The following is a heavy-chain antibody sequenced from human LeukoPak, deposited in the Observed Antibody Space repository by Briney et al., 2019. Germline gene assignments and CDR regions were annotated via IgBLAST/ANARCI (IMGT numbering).Heavy chain of an antibody. Sequence: GGSLRLSCAASGFTFSSHGMHWVRQAPGKGLEWVAVISYDGSNKYCADSVKGRFTISRDNSKNTLYLQMNSLRAEDTAVYYCAKSNDFWSGYSLNDPWGQGTLVTVSS. D-gene: IGHD3-3*01. V-gene: IGHV3-30*18. CDR2: ISYDGSNK. CDR1: GFTFSSHG. J-gene: IGHJ5*02. CDR3: AKSNDFWSGYSLNDP.